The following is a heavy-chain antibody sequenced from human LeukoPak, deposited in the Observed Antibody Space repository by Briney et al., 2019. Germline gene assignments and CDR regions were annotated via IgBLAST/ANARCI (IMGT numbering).Heavy chain of an antibody. CDR2: INPNSGGT. V-gene: IGHV1-2*02. CDR1: GYTFPDYY. J-gene: IGHJ4*02. D-gene: IGHD3-10*01. CDR3: ATAGDRHFDY. Sequence: ASVKVSCKASGYTFPDYYIQWVRQAPGQGLEWMGWINPNSGGTHYAQKFQGRVTMTRDTSISTVYMEVSSLRSDDTAVYYCATAGDRHFDYWGQGTLVTVSS.